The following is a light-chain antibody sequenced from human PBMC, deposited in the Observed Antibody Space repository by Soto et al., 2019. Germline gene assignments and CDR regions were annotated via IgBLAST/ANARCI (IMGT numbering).Light chain of an antibody. CDR2: LGS. CDR3: MQALQTPRT. Sequence: DIVMTQSPLSLPVTPGEPASISCRFSQSLLHSNGYNYLDWYLQKPGQSPQLLIYLGSNRASGVPDRFSGSGSGTEFTLKISRVEAEDVGVYYCMQALQTPRTFGQGTKVEIK. V-gene: IGKV2-28*01. J-gene: IGKJ1*01. CDR1: QSLLHSNGYNY.